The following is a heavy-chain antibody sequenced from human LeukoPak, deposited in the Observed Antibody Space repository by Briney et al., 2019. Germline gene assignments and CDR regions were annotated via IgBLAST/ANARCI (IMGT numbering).Heavy chain of an antibody. J-gene: IGHJ6*03. V-gene: IGHV3-74*01. D-gene: IGHD3-10*01. CDR3: ARGGLPTHYYYMDV. Sequence: GGSLRLSCAASGFTFSSYWMHWVRQAPGKGLVWVSRINTDGSRTSYVDSVKGRFTISRDNAKNTVYLQMNSLRVEETAVYYCARGGLPTHYYYMDVWGKGTTVTISS. CDR2: INTDGSRT. CDR1: GFTFSSYW.